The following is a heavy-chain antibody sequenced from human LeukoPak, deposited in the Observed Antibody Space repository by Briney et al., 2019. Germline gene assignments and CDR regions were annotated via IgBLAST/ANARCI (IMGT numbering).Heavy chain of an antibody. CDR3: ARDGDYYDSSGLDP. J-gene: IGHJ5*02. V-gene: IGHV1-69*05. D-gene: IGHD3-22*01. CDR2: IIPIFGTA. Sequence: SVKVSCKASGGTFSSYAISWVRQAPGQGLEWMGGIIPIFGTANYAQKFQGRVTITTDESTSTAYMELSSLRSEDTAVYYCARDGDYYDSSGLDPWGQGTLVTVSS. CDR1: GGTFSSYA.